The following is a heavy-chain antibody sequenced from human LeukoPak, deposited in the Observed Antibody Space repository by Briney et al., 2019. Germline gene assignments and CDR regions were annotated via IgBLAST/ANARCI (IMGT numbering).Heavy chain of an antibody. CDR1: GFTFRSYA. V-gene: IGHV3-21*01. CDR2: ISSSSSYI. D-gene: IGHD2-2*01. Sequence: GGSLRLSCAASGFTFRSYAMSWVRQAPGKGLEWVSSISSSSSYIYYADSVKGRFTISRDNAKNSLYLQMNSLRAEDTAVYYCARRPAMWKAFDIWGQGTMVTVSS. CDR3: ARRPAMWKAFDI. J-gene: IGHJ3*02.